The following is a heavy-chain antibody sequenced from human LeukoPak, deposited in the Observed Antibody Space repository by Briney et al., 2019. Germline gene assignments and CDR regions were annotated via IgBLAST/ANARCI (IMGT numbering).Heavy chain of an antibody. V-gene: IGHV1-69*13. CDR3: AREGSSWYKY. J-gene: IGHJ4*02. CDR2: IIPIFGTA. CDR1: GYTFTSYY. D-gene: IGHD6-13*01. Sequence: GASVKVSCEASGYTFTSYYMHWVRQAPGQGLEWMGGIIPIFGTANYAQRFQGRVTITADESTSIAYMELSSLRSEDTAVYYCAREGSSWYKYWGQGTLVTVSS.